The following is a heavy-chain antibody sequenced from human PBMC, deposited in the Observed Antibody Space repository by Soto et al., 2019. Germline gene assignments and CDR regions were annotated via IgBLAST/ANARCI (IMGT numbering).Heavy chain of an antibody. CDR2: IYYSGST. D-gene: IGHD2-2*01. Sequence: SETLSLTCTVSGGSISSGGYYWSWIRQHPGKGLEWIGYIYYSGSTYYNPSLKSRVTISVDTSKNQFSLKLSSVTAADTAVYYCAREYCSSTSCYGPTRRFDPWGQGTLVTVSS. V-gene: IGHV4-31*03. CDR3: AREYCSSTSCYGPTRRFDP. CDR1: GGSISSGGYY. J-gene: IGHJ5*02.